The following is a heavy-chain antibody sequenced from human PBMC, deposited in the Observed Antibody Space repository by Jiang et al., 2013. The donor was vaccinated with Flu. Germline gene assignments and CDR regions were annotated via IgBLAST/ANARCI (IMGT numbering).Heavy chain of an antibody. V-gene: IGHV4-61*02. J-gene: IGHJ4*02. CDR1: GASITSGTYY. CDR3: ARAGGNGYMRNYFDF. CDR2: IYTTGST. Sequence: VKPSQTLSLTCTVSGASITSGTYYWTWIRQSAGQGLEWLGRIYTTGSTDYNPSLESRVTISLDTSKNQFSLKLSSVTAADTAVYYCARAGGNGYMRNYFDFWGQGTVVTVSS. D-gene: IGHD5-24*01.